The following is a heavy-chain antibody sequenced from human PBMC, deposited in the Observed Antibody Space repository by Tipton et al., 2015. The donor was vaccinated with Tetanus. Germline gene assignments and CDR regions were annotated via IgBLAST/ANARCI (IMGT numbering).Heavy chain of an antibody. V-gene: IGHV4-39*02. CDR2: IYYSGST. J-gene: IGHJ4*02. Sequence: TLSLTCTVSGGSISSSSYYWGWIRQPPGKGLEWIGSIYYSGSTYYNPPLKSRVTISVDTSKNQFSLKLSSVTAADTAVYYCARESQWLARGTDDYWGQGTLVTVSS. CDR3: ARESQWLARGTDDY. CDR1: GGSISSSSYY. D-gene: IGHD6-19*01.